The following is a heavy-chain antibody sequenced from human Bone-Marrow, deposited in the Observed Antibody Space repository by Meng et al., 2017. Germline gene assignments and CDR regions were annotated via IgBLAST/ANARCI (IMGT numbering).Heavy chain of an antibody. J-gene: IGHJ4*02. Sequence: SLKISCEGSGFTMNSFEMHWVRQAPGKGLEWLGLIWFDGSKTYYGESVKGRFTISRDKSKNTVSLQINSLRAEDTGVYYCARSRLDFDWGSPYYFDYWGQGTLVTVSS. CDR2: IWFDGSKT. D-gene: IGHD7-27*01. CDR3: ARSRLDFDWGSPYYFDY. V-gene: IGHV3-33*01. CDR1: GFTMNSFE.